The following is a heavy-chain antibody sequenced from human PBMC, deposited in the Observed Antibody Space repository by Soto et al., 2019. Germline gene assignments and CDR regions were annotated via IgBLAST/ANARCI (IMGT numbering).Heavy chain of an antibody. Sequence: GGSLRLSCAASGFTVSSNYMSWVRQAPGKGLEWVSVIYSGGSTYYADSVKGRFTISRDNSKNTLYLQMNSLRAEDMAVYYCARDDFWSGYYSDAFDIWGQGTMVTVSS. CDR3: ARDDFWSGYYSDAFDI. CDR1: GFTVSSNY. J-gene: IGHJ3*02. V-gene: IGHV3-53*01. D-gene: IGHD3-3*01. CDR2: IYSGGST.